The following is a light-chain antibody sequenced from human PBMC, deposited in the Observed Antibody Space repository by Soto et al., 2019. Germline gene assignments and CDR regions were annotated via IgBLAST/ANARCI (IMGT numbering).Light chain of an antibody. CDR3: QQYKDFWT. J-gene: IGKJ1*01. CDR1: QSISSW. Sequence: TLSASVGDRVTITCRASQSISSWLAWYQQKPGKAPNLLIYDVSRLQSGVPSRFSGSGSGTEFTLTISSLQPDDFATYYCQQYKDFWTFGQGTKVDIK. CDR2: DVS. V-gene: IGKV1-5*01.